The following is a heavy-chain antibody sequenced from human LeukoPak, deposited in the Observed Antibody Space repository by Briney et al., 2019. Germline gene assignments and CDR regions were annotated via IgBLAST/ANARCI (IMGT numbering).Heavy chain of an antibody. D-gene: IGHD2-15*01. CDR3: ARDRCSGGSCYSGYMDV. CDR2: INPNSGNT. J-gene: IGHJ6*03. Sequence: ASVKVSCRASGYTFTSYDINWVRQATGQGLEWMACINPNSGNTDYAQKFQGRFTITINTSISTAYMELRSLRSDDTAVYYCARDRCSGGSCYSGYMDVWGKGTTVTVSS. V-gene: IGHV1-8*03. CDR1: GYTFTSYD.